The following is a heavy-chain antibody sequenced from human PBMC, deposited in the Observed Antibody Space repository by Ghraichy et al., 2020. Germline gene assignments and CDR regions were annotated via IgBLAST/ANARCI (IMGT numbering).Heavy chain of an antibody. CDR2: TYYRSKWYH. V-gene: IGHV6-1*01. Sequence: SQTLSLTCAISGDSVSCNSAHWNWIRQSPSRGLEWLGRTYYRSKWYHDFAVSVKSRVTVNPDTSKNQFSLQLNSVTPEDTAVYYCARGSNYAFDIWGQGAMVTVSS. J-gene: IGHJ3*02. CDR1: GDSVSCNSAH. CDR3: ARGSNYAFDI. D-gene: IGHD2-8*01.